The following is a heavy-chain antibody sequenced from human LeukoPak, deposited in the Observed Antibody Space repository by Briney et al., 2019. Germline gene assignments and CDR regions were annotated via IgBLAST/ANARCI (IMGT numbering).Heavy chain of an antibody. CDR1: GFIVSTNY. V-gene: IGHV3-53*01. CDR3: ARGAYRISWPGIDY. J-gene: IGHJ4*02. Sequence: GGSLRLSCAASGFIVSTNYMSWVRQAPGKGLEWVSVIYSGGITYYADSVKGRFTISRDHSNNSVSLQMTNLRVEDTAIYYCARGAYRISWPGIDYWGQGTLVTVSS. D-gene: IGHD3-16*02. CDR2: IYSGGIT.